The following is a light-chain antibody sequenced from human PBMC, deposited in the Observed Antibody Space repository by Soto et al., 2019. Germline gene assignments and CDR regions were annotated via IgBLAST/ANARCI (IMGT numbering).Light chain of an antibody. CDR1: QSVSSRY. CDR2: GAT. CDR3: QQYSNSPFT. J-gene: IGKJ3*01. Sequence: EIVLTQSPGTLSMSPGERATLSCRASQSVSSRYVAWHQQKPGQAPRLLLSGATNRATGIPDRFSGSGSGTDFTLTISRLEPEDFAGYYCQQYSNSPFTFGPGTKVEIK. V-gene: IGKV3-20*01.